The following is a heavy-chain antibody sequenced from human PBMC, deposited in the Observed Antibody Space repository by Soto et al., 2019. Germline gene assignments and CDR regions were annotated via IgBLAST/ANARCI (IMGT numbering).Heavy chain of an antibody. CDR3: AKDRDAMVFDY. J-gene: IGHJ4*02. Sequence: GSLRLSCAASGFTFSSYGMHWVRQAPGKGLEWVAVISYDGSNKYYADSVKGRFTISRDNSKNTLYLQMNSLRAEDTAVYYCAKDRDAMVFDYWGQGTLVTVSS. D-gene: IGHD5-18*01. V-gene: IGHV3-30*18. CDR1: GFTFSSYG. CDR2: ISYDGSNK.